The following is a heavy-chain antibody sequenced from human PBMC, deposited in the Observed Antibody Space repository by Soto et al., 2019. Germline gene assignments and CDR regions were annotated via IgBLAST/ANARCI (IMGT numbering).Heavy chain of an antibody. Sequence: QVQLVQSGAEVKKPGSSVKVSCKASGGTFSSYAISWVRQAPGQGLEWMGGIIPIFGTANYAQEFQGRVTITADEATSTAYMELSSLRSEDTGVYYCARDQIAARPDGYYSYGMDVWGQGTTVTVSS. J-gene: IGHJ6*02. CDR3: ARDQIAARPDGYYSYGMDV. D-gene: IGHD6-6*01. CDR1: GGTFSSYA. CDR2: IIPIFGTA. V-gene: IGHV1-69*01.